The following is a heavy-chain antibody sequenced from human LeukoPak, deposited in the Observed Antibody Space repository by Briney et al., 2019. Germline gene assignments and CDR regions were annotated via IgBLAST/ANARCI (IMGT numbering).Heavy chain of an antibody. Sequence: PSETLSLTCAVSGGSISGDSWWSWVRPSPGKGLEWIGEIHHSGDTHYNPSLRSRVTIALDTSKNQFSLNLNSVTAADTAVYYCARSDHYYDSSGYYLDYWGQGTLVTVSS. CDR1: GGSISGDSW. J-gene: IGHJ4*02. D-gene: IGHD3-22*01. CDR3: ARSDHYYDSSGYYLDY. V-gene: IGHV4-4*02. CDR2: IHHSGDT.